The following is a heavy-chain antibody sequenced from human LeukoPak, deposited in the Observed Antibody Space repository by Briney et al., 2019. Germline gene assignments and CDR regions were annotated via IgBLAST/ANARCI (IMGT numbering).Heavy chain of an antibody. J-gene: IGHJ4*02. V-gene: IGHV3-30-3*01. CDR2: ISYDGTNK. CDR3: ARTLWFGESYFDY. D-gene: IGHD3-10*01. Sequence: PGGSLRLSCAASGFTFSSYAMHWVRQAAGKGVEWVAVISYDGTNKYYAGSVKGRFTISRDNSKNTLYLQMNSLRAEDTAVYYCARTLWFGESYFDYWGQGTLVTVSS. CDR1: GFTFSSYA.